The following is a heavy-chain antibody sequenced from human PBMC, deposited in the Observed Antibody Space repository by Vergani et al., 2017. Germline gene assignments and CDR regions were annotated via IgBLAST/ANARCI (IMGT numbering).Heavy chain of an antibody. CDR3: ARDSYYDSSGFPDY. CDR2: IWYDGSNK. Sequence: VQLLESGGGLVQPGGSLRLSCAASGFTFSSYGMHWVRQAPGKGLEWVAVIWYDGSNKYYADSVKGRFTISRDNSKNTLYLQMNSLRAEDTAVYYCARDSYYDSSGFPDYWGQGTLVTVSS. J-gene: IGHJ4*02. CDR1: GFTFSSYG. V-gene: IGHV3-33*01. D-gene: IGHD3-22*01.